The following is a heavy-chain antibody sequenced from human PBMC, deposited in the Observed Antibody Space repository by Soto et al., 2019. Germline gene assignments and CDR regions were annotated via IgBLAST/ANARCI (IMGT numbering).Heavy chain of an antibody. CDR3: ARDKLTGLFDY. CDR1: GGSFSGYY. D-gene: IGHD2-8*02. V-gene: IGHV4-34*01. Sequence: QVQLQQWGAGLLKPSETLSLTCAVYGGSFSGYYWTWIRQPPGTGLEWIGEINHSGSTNYNASLKSRVTISVDTYKNQFSLKLTSVTAADTAVYYCARDKLTGLFDYWGQGTLVTVSS. J-gene: IGHJ4*02. CDR2: INHSGST.